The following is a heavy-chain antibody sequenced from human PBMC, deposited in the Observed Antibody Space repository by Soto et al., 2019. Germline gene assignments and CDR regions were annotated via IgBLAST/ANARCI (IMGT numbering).Heavy chain of an antibody. J-gene: IGHJ5*02. V-gene: IGHV3-23*05. CDR1: GFTFQSYA. Sequence: EEQLLESGGDLVPPGGSLRLSCVVSGFTFQSYAMSWVRQAPGKGPEWISGILQSGTSKYYADSVKGRFTISRDNSKSTLYLQMDSLGLDDTAVYYCARDPVKGDSKWAFGPWGQGTLVTVSS. D-gene: IGHD1-26*01. CDR2: ILQSGTSK. CDR3: ARDPVKGDSKWAFGP.